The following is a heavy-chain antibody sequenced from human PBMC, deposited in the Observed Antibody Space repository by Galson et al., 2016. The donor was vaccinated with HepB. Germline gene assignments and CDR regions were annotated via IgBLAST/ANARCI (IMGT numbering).Heavy chain of an antibody. CDR2: IYHSGST. V-gene: IGHV4-4*02. Sequence: SETLSLTCAVSGDSISSNNWWNWVRQPPGKGLEWIGEIYHSGSTNYNSSLKNRVTISVDKPNNEFSLRLTSVTAADTALYYCARIYCGGGSCYPYYFDSWGQGTLVTVSS. CDR3: ARIYCGGGSCYPYYFDS. D-gene: IGHD2-21*01. J-gene: IGHJ4*02. CDR1: GDSISSNNW.